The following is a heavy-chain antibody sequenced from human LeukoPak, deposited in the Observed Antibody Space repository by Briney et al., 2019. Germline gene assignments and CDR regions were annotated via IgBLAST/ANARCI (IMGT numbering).Heavy chain of an antibody. CDR2: IYYSRST. CDR1: GGSISSGDYY. V-gene: IGHV4-30-4*08. CDR3: AREQLYDYVWDSRAFDI. J-gene: IGHJ3*02. Sequence: SETLSLTCTVSGGSISSGDYYWGWIRQPPGKGLEWIGYIYYSRSTYYNPSLKSRVTISVDTSKNQFSLKLSSVTAADTAVYYCAREQLYDYVWDSRAFDIWGQGTMVTVSS. D-gene: IGHD3-16*01.